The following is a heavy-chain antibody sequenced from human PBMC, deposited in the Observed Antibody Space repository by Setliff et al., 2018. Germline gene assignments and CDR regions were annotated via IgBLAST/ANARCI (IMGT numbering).Heavy chain of an antibody. Sequence: SETLSLTCTVSGGSISTYYWSWIRQTPVKGLEWIGYVYYSGTTNYNPLFKSRVTISVDTSKNQFSLKLSSVTAADTAVYYCARWRVRDSGYYPRLSYMDVWGKGTTVTVSS. CDR1: GGSISTYY. CDR2: VYYSGTT. V-gene: IGHV4-59*08. J-gene: IGHJ6*03. D-gene: IGHD3-22*01. CDR3: ARWRVRDSGYYPRLSYMDV.